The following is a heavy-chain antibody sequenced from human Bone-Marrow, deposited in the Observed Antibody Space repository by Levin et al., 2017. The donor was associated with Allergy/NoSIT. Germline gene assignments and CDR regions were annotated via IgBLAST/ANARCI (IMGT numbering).Heavy chain of an antibody. CDR1: GGSISAYY. CDR3: VRWRIFSGWFESFDY. Sequence: SETLSLTCTVSGGSISAYYWNWIRQPAVKGLEWIGRIYSSGSTNFNPSLKSRVTMSVDRSKNQFSLKLSSVTAADTAVYYCVRWRIFSGWFESFDYWGRGILVTVSS. D-gene: IGHD6-19*01. J-gene: IGHJ4*02. V-gene: IGHV4-4*07. CDR2: IYSSGST.